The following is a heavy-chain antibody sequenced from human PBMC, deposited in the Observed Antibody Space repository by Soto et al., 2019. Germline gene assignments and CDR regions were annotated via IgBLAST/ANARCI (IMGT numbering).Heavy chain of an antibody. CDR1: GFTFSSYT. CDR3: ARVGDYGYYFDY. D-gene: IGHD4-17*01. J-gene: IGHJ4*02. CDR2: ISSSTSTI. Sequence: EVQLVESGGGLVQPGGSLRLSCAASGFTFSSYTMNWVRQAPGKGLEWLSYISSSTSTIFYADSAKGRFTISRDNAKNSQYRKMNGLRDEDTAVYYCARVGDYGYYFDYWGQGTLVTVSS. V-gene: IGHV3-48*02.